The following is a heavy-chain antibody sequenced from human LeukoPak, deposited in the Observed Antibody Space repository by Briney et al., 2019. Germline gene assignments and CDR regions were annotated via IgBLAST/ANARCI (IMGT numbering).Heavy chain of an antibody. CDR3: ARGASGNYLEYYFDS. V-gene: IGHV3-64*02. CDR1: GFTFSNYA. CDR2: ISSNGGTT. D-gene: IGHD3-10*01. J-gene: IGHJ4*02. Sequence: GGSLRLSCEASGFTFSNYAMHWVRQAPGKGLEYVSAISSNGGTTYYADSVKGRFTISRDNSKNTLYLQMGSLRAEDMAVYYCARGASGNYLEYYFDSWGQGTLVTVSS.